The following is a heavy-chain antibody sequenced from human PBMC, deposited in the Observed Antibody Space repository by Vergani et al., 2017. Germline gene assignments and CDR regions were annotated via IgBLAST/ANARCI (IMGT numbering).Heavy chain of an antibody. Sequence: EVQLVESGGGLVKPGGSLRLSCAASGFTFSSHSLNWVRQAPGKGLEWVSSISESTRYVYYADSVKGRFTVTRDNAKNSVYLQMNSLRAEDTAVYYYASSYGSGSDRCFDYWGQGTLVTVSS. D-gene: IGHD3-10*01. CDR2: ISESTRYV. CDR3: ASSYGSGSDRCFDY. V-gene: IGHV3-21*02. CDR1: GFTFSSHS. J-gene: IGHJ4*02.